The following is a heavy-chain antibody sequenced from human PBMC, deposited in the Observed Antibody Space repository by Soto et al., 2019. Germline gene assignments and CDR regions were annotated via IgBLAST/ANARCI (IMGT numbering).Heavy chain of an antibody. V-gene: IGHV1-24*01. CDR3: ATGWGGVSQYFDY. Sequence: GASVKVSCKASGYTFSSYGITWVRQAPGKGLEWMGGFDPEDGETIYAQKFQGRVTMTEDTSTDTAYMELSSLRSEDTAVYYCATGWGGVSQYFDYWGQGTRVTVSS. J-gene: IGHJ4*02. CDR2: FDPEDGET. D-gene: IGHD3-10*01. CDR1: GYTFSSYG.